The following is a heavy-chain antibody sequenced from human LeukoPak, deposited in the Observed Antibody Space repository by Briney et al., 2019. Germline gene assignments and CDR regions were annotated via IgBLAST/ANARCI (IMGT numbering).Heavy chain of an antibody. CDR2: ISKDGVNK. J-gene: IGHJ4*02. CDR1: GFTFSNYA. V-gene: IGHV3-30-3*01. D-gene: IGHD1-26*01. CDR3: VRSMSGRNDF. Sequence: GGSLRLSCSSSGFTFSNYAMHWVRQAPGKGLEWVAVISKDGVNKYFADSVKGRFTISRDNSKNTMYLQMNSLRPEDTAVYYCVRSMSGRNDFWGQGTLVTVSS.